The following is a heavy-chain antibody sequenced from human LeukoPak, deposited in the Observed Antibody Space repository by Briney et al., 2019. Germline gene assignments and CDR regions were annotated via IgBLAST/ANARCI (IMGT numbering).Heavy chain of an antibody. CDR2: ISAYNGNT. CDR3: ARAVDGLFGDY. CDR1: GGTFSSYA. Sequence: ASVKVSCKASGGTFSSYAISWVRQAPGQGLEWMGWISAYNGNTNYAQKLQGRVTMTTDTSTSTAYMELRSLRSDDTAVYYCARAVDGLFGDYWGQGTLVTVSS. V-gene: IGHV1-18*01. J-gene: IGHJ4*02. D-gene: IGHD3-9*01.